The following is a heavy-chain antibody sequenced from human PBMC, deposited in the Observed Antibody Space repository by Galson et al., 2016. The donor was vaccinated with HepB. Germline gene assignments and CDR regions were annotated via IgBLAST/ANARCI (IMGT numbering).Heavy chain of an antibody. J-gene: IGHJ4*02. CDR2: ISRGSGYI. CDR1: GFTFSNSG. V-gene: IGHV3-21*01. D-gene: IGHD5-18*01. CDR3: CVDTAMDYVFDY. Sequence: SLRLSCAASGFTFSNSGMHWVRQAPGKGLEWVSSISRGSGYIYYADSVKGRFTISRDNAKNSLYLQMNSLRAEDTAVYYCCVDTAMDYVFDYWGQGTLVTVSS.